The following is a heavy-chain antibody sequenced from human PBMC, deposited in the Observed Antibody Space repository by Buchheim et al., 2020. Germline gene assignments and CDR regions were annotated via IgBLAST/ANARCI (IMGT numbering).Heavy chain of an antibody. V-gene: IGHV4-4*07. CDR1: GDSISAYY. CDR3: ARAALVVASTNWFDP. D-gene: IGHD2-15*01. J-gene: IGHJ5*02. CDR2: IYASGTT. Sequence: QVQLQESGPGLVKPSETLSLTCSISGDSISAYYWSWIRQPAGKGLEWIGRIYASGTTSYNPSLKSRVTMSVDTSKNQFSLKVYSVTAADTAVYYCARAALVVASTNWFDPWGQGTL.